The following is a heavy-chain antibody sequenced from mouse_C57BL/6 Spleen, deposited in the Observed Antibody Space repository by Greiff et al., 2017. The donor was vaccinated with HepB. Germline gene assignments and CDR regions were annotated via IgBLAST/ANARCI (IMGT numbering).Heavy chain of an antibody. V-gene: IGHV5-4*01. J-gene: IGHJ3*01. CDR3: ARDGVYDGYYVEFFAY. D-gene: IGHD2-3*01. Sequence: EVQVVESGGGLVKPGGSLKLSCAASGFTFSSYAMSWVRQTPEKRLEWVATISDGGSYTYYPDNVKGRFTISRDNAKNNLYLQMSHLKSEDTAMYYCARDGVYDGYYVEFFAYWGQGTLVTVSA. CDR2: ISDGGSYT. CDR1: GFTFSSYA.